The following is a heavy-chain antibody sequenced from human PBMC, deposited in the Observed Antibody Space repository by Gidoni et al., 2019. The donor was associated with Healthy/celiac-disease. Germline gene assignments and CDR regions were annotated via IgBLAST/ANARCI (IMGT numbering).Heavy chain of an antibody. V-gene: IGHV4-31*03. J-gene: IGHJ5*02. Sequence: QVQLQESGPGLVKPSQTLSLTCTVSGGSISSGGYYWTWIRQHPGKGLEWIGCIYHSVRTYYTASLKSRVTISVDTSKNQFALKRSSVTAADTAVYYCARAVPYGSGSYLGWFDPWGQGTLVTVSS. CDR1: GGSISSGGYY. CDR2: IYHSVRT. D-gene: IGHD3-10*01. CDR3: ARAVPYGSGSYLGWFDP.